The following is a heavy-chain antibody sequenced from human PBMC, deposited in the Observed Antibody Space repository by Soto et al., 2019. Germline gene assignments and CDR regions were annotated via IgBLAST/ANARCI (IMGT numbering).Heavy chain of an antibody. J-gene: IGHJ3*01. CDR1: GDTFNSYG. CDR2: IVPMFGTT. Sequence: QVQLVQSGPELKKPGSSVKVSCKAPGDTFNSYGISWVRQAPGQGLVWMGGIVPMFGTTNLALKFEDRVTITADELTTTVYMEIRGLTSEDTAVYYCARDLADVHLWDAFDVWGHGTRVTVSS. D-gene: IGHD6-13*01. V-gene: IGHV1-69*01. CDR3: ARDLADVHLWDAFDV.